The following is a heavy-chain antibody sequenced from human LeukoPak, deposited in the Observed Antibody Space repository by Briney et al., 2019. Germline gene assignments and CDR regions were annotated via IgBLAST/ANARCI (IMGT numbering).Heavy chain of an antibody. V-gene: IGHV4-39*07. CDR2: LYSSGST. CDR1: GGSISSSNYY. D-gene: IGHD3-9*01. J-gene: IGHJ4*02. CDR3: ARDIRYFAWLFYFDY. Sequence: PSETLSLTCSVSGGSISSSNYYWGWIRQPPGKGLEWIGGLYSSGSTYYNPSLKSRVTISADTSKNQFSLKLTSVTAADTPVYYCARDIRYFAWLFYFDYWGQGTLVTVSS.